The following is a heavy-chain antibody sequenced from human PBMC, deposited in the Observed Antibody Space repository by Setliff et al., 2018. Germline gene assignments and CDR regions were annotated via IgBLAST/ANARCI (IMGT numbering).Heavy chain of an antibody. CDR1: GYTFTDYG. V-gene: IGHV1-18*01. CDR3: SRLVRYCTRASCQIHWGGDY. Sequence: ASVKVSCKASGYTFTDYGVTWVRQAPGQGLEWEGWSSPYSGNTYYAPKFQGRITMTTDASTPTAYMVLKSLRFDDTANYYCSRLVRYCTRASCQIHWGGDYWGQGALVTVSS. D-gene: IGHD2-2*01. CDR2: SSPYSGNT. J-gene: IGHJ4*02.